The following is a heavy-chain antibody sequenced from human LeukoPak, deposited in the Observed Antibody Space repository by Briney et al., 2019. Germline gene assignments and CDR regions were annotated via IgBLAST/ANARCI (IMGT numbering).Heavy chain of an antibody. J-gene: IGHJ5*02. CDR1: GGSISSSSYY. Sequence: PSETLSLTCAVSGGSISSSSYYWGWIRQPPGKGLEWIGSIYYSGSTYYNPSLKSRVTISVDTSKNQFSLKLSSVPAADTAVYYCARDGGSYYPNWFDPWGQGTLVTVSS. D-gene: IGHD1-26*01. CDR2: IYYSGST. CDR3: ARDGGSYYPNWFDP. V-gene: IGHV4-39*07.